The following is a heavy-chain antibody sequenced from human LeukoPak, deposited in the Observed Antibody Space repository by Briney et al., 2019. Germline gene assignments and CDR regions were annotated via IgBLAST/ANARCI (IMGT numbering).Heavy chain of an antibody. D-gene: IGHD6-13*01. Sequence: GESLKISCKGSGYSFPNYWIAWVRRMPGKGLEWMGIIYPGDSDTRYSPSFQGQVTISADKSINTAYLQWSSLKASDTAMYYCAKYGAQGRWYVRWFDPWGQGTLVTVSS. CDR1: GYSFPNYW. CDR2: IYPGDSDT. V-gene: IGHV5-51*01. CDR3: AKYGAQGRWYVRWFDP. J-gene: IGHJ5*02.